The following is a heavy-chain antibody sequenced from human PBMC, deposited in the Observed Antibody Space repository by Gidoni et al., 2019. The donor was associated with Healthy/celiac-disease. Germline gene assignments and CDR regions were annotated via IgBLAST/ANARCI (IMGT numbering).Heavy chain of an antibody. Sequence: QVQLQQWGAGLLKPSETLSLPCAVSGGSFSGYYWGWIRQPPGKGLEWIGEINHSGSTNYNPALKSRVTISVDTSKNQFSLKLSSVTAADTAVYYCARDYYDSSGYPPSNWFDPWGQGTLVTVSS. D-gene: IGHD3-22*01. J-gene: IGHJ5*02. CDR1: GGSFSGYY. CDR3: ARDYYDSSGYPPSNWFDP. CDR2: INHSGST. V-gene: IGHV4-34*01.